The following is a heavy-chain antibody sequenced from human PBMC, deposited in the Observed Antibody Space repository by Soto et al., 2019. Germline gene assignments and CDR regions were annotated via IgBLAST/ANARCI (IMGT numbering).Heavy chain of an antibody. J-gene: IGHJ6*02. V-gene: IGHV1-2*02. CDR1: GYTFTGYY. Sequence: ASVKVSCKASGYTFTGYYMHWVRQAPGQGLEWMGWINPNSGGTNYAQKFQGRVTMTRDTSISTAYMELSRLRSDDTAVYYCAGHYYYGSGSYNSHYVMYXWGQGTRVTVS. CDR3: AGHYYYGSGSYNSHYVMYX. D-gene: IGHD3-10*01. CDR2: INPNSGGT.